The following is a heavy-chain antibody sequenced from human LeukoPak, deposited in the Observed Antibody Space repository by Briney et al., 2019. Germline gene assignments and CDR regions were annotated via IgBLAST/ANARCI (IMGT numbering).Heavy chain of an antibody. D-gene: IGHD3-10*01. V-gene: IGHV4-39*07. CDR1: GGSISSSSYY. CDR3: ARDSLRRITMVRGVRNQPYNWFDP. CDR2: IYYSGST. Sequence: SETLSLTCTVSGGSISSSSYYWGWIRQPPGKGLEWIGSIYYSGSTYYNPSLKSRVTISVDTSKNQFSLKLSSVTAADTAVYYCARDSLRRITMVRGVRNQPYNWFDPWGQGTLVTVSS. J-gene: IGHJ5*02.